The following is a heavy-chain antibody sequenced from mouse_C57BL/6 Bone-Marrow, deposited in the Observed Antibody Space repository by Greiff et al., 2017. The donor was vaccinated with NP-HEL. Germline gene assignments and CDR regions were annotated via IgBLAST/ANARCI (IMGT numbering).Heavy chain of an antibody. J-gene: IGHJ3*01. Sequence: QVQLKQPGAELVMPGASVKLSCKASGYTFTSYWMHWVKQRPGQGLEWIGEIDPSDSYTNYNQKFKGKSTLTVDKSSSTAYMQLSSLTSEDSAVYYCAMGWDEAWFAYWGQGTLVTVSA. CDR1: GYTFTSYW. D-gene: IGHD4-1*01. CDR2: IDPSDSYT. V-gene: IGHV1-69*01. CDR3: AMGWDEAWFAY.